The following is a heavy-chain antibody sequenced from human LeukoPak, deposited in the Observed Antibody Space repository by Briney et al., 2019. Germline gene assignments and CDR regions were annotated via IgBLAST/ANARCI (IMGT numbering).Heavy chain of an antibody. CDR2: IFHSGNT. V-gene: IGHV4-39*07. D-gene: IGHD1-7*01. J-gene: IGHJ4*02. CDR3: ARGKELTGTSGHYSFDF. Sequence: SETLSLTCSVSGGSISNSSYYWGWIRQPPGTGLEWIGNIFHSGNTFNNPYLKSRVTISVDTSKNQLSLKLRSVTAADTAVYYCARGKELTGTSGHYSFDFWGQGTLVSVSS. CDR1: GGSISNSSYY.